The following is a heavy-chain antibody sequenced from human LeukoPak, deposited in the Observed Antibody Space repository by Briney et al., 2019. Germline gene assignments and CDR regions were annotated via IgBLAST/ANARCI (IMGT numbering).Heavy chain of an antibody. Sequence: GGSLRLSCAASGFTFSSYAMSWVRQAPGKGLEWVSSISGSGGSTYYADSVKGRFSISRDNSKNTLYLQMNSLRVEDTAVYYCAKDGFVPPPHSSSSGRPYYFDYWGQGTLVTVSS. J-gene: IGHJ4*02. CDR2: ISGSGGST. V-gene: IGHV3-23*01. CDR1: GFTFSSYA. D-gene: IGHD6-13*01. CDR3: AKDGFVPPPHSSSSGRPYYFDY.